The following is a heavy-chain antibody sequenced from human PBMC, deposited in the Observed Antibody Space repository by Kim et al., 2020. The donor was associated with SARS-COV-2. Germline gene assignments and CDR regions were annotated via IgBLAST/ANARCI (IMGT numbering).Heavy chain of an antibody. D-gene: IGHD3-22*01. CDR2: ISVTSSMV. J-gene: IGHJ4*02. Sequence: GGSLRLSCAGSGFSFTDYYMTWIRQAPGKGLEWVSFISVTSSMVYYADSVKGRFTISRDNAKNSLYLQMNSLRAEDTAVYYCARTTNSGSRGPDTQPDHWGQGTLVTVSS. V-gene: IGHV3-11*01. CDR3: ARTTNSGSRGPDTQPDH. CDR1: GFSFTDYY.